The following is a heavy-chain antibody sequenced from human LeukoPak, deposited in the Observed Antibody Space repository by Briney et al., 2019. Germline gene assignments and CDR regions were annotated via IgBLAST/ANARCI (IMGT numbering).Heavy chain of an antibody. CDR1: GFTFSSYG. D-gene: IGHD4-17*01. V-gene: IGHV3-30*18. CDR3: AKDQDYGDYSFDY. Sequence: PGRSLRLSCAASGFTFSSYGMHWVRQAPGKGLEWVAVISYDGSNKYYADSVKGRFTISRDNSKNTLYLQMYSLRAEDTAVYYCAKDQDYGDYSFDYWGQGTLVTVSS. J-gene: IGHJ4*02. CDR2: ISYDGSNK.